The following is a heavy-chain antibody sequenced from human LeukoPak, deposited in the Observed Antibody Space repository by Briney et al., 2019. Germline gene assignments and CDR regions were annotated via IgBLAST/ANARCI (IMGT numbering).Heavy chain of an antibody. CDR3: AREGYYGSGLYYYYYMDV. D-gene: IGHD3-10*01. CDR2: ITSSSGTM. J-gene: IGHJ6*03. V-gene: IGHV3-48*01. CDR1: GFTLSSYS. Sequence: PGGSLRLSCAASGFTLSSYSMNWVRQAPGKGLEWVSYITSSSGTMYYADSVKGRFTISRDNAKNSLYLQMSSLRAEDTAVYYCAREGYYGSGLYYYYYMDVWGKGTTVTVSS.